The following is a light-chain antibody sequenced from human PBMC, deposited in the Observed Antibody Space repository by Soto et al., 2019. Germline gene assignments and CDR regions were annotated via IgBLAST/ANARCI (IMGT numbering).Light chain of an antibody. CDR2: EVS. V-gene: IGLV2-14*01. Sequence: QSVLTQPASVSGSPGQSITISCTGTSSDVGGHNYVSWYQQHPGKAPKLLIYEVSHWPSGVSNLFSGSKSGNTASLTISGLQAEDEAEYYCSSYTSSGVFGTGTKLTVL. CDR3: SSYTSSGV. J-gene: IGLJ1*01. CDR1: SSDVGGHNY.